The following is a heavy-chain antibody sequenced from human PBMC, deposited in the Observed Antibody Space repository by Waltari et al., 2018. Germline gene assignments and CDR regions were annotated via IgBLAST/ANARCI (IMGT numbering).Heavy chain of an antibody. CDR3: ARGSADFVRFWDS. CDR1: GFPLRMYS. D-gene: IGHD3-10*01. Sequence: EVYLAESGGALVQPGGSLRLSCVASGFPLRMYSRSWVRQAPGKGLEWVANIRFDGTGQYYVDSVRGRFTISRDNTRNSLYLQMNGLRDDDTAVYYCARGSADFVRFWDSWGQGTLVTVSS. V-gene: IGHV3-7*03. CDR2: IRFDGTGQ. J-gene: IGHJ4*02.